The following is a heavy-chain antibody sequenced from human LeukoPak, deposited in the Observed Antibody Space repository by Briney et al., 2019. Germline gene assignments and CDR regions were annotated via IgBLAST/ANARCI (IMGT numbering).Heavy chain of an antibody. V-gene: IGHV3-48*03. Sequence: QTGGSLRLSCAASGFTFSSYEMNWVRQAPGKGLEWVSYISSSGSTIYYADSVKGRFTISRDNAKNSLYLQTNSLRAEDTAVYYCATAEPFDYWGQGTLVTVSS. CDR3: ATAEPFDY. CDR2: ISSSGSTI. J-gene: IGHJ4*02. CDR1: GFTFSSYE.